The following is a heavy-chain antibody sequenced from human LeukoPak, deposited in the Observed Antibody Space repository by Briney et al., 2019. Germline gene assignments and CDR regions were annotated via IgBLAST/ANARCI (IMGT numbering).Heavy chain of an antibody. J-gene: IGHJ3*02. CDR1: GGSIRNYY. D-gene: IGHD3-22*01. CDR3: ARAPQWFLSTFARAFDI. Sequence: SGTLSLTCTVSGGSIRNYYWNWIRQPAGKGLELIGRIHTSGSPNYNPSLKSRVTMSIDTSKNRFSLKLSSVTAADTAVYYCARAPQWFLSTFARAFDIWGQGTLLTVSS. CDR2: IHTSGSP. V-gene: IGHV4-4*07.